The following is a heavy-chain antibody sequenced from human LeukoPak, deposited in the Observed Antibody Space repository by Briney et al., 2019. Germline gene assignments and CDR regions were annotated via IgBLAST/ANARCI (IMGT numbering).Heavy chain of an antibody. V-gene: IGHV1-3*04. J-gene: IGHJ4*02. CDR3: ASKPRGESRPFDY. CDR2: INTANGET. D-gene: IGHD3-16*01. Sequence: ASVKVSCKTSGYTFTTHAVNWVRQAPGQRLEWMGWINTANGETGYSQKFQGRVTITSDTSASTGYMEMSSLRSEDTAVYYCASKPRGESRPFDYWGQGTLVTVSS. CDR1: GYTFTTHA.